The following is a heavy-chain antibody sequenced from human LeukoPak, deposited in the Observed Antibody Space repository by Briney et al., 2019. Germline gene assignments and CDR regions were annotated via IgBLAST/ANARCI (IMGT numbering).Heavy chain of an antibody. J-gene: IGHJ4*02. Sequence: RESLKISCKGSGYKFSSHWIGWVRQMSGKGLEWMGVINPDDSDIRYSPSFEGQVTISADKSTSTAYLQWNSLEASDTAMYYCARVVVPAAISYWGQGTPVTVFS. CDR1: GYKFSSHW. CDR2: INPDDSDI. CDR3: ARVVVPAAISY. V-gene: IGHV5-51*01. D-gene: IGHD2-2*01.